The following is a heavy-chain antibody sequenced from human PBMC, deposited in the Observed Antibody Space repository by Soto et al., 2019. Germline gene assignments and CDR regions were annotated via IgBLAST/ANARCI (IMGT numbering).Heavy chain of an antibody. V-gene: IGHV1-3*01. D-gene: IGHD3-22*01. CDR2: INAGKGNT. Sequence: ASVKVACKASGYTFPCYAMHWVRQAPGQRLDWMGWINAGKGNTKDSQKFQGRVTITRDTSASTAYMELSSLRASDTAMYYCARQIYDSDTGPNLQYYLDSWGQGTPVTVSS. J-gene: IGHJ4*02. CDR1: GYTFPCYA. CDR3: ARQIYDSDTGPNLQYYLDS.